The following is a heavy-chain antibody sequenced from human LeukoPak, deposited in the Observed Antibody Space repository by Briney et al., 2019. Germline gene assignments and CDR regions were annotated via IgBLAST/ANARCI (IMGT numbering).Heavy chain of an antibody. CDR1: GFTFCSYA. D-gene: IGHD2-15*01. J-gene: IGHJ4*02. CDR2: ISGSGTDT. CDR3: AKGGGSSCYSPSDY. V-gene: IGHV3-23*01. Sequence: GGCLRLSCGGSGFTFCSYALSWVPPAPGRGLECVSAISGSGTDTFYANFVNGRFTISRNNPKNTLYLQMNSLRAEDTAVYYCAKGGGSSCYSPSDYWGQGTLVTVSS.